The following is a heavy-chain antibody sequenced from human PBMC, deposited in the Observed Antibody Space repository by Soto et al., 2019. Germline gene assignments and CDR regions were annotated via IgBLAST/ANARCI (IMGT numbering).Heavy chain of an antibody. CDR1: GFTFSSYS. D-gene: IGHD5-18*01. V-gene: IGHV3-48*01. CDR2: ISSSSSTI. J-gene: IGHJ6*03. CDR3: AREDTAMVTGYYHYYMDV. Sequence: GGSLRLSCAASGFTFSSYSMNWVRQAPGKGLEWVSYISSSSSTIYYADSVKGRFTISRDNAKNSLYLQMNSLRAEDTAVYYCAREDTAMVTGYYHYYMDVWGKGTTVTVSS.